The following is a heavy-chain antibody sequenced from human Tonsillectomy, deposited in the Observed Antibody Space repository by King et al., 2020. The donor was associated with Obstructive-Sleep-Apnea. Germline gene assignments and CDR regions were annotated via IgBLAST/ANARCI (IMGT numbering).Heavy chain of an antibody. CDR1: GFTFSIYA. Sequence: VKLVQSGGGVVQPGRSLRLSCAASGFTFSIYAIHWVRQAPGKGLEWVAFISYDGSNKYFPDSVKGRFTISRDNSKNTLYLQMNSLRPEDTAVYYCARGGGSVTTVTNWGDYFDYWGQGTLVTVSS. J-gene: IGHJ4*02. CDR3: ARGGGSVTTVTNWGDYFDY. CDR2: ISYDGSNK. V-gene: IGHV3-30*04. D-gene: IGHD4-17*01.